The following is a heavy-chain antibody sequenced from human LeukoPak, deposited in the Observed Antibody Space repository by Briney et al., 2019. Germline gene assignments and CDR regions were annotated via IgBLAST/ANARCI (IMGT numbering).Heavy chain of an antibody. D-gene: IGHD2-2*01. Sequence: GGSLRLSCAASGFTFSSYAMHWVRQAPGKGLEWVAVISYDGSNKYYADSVKGRFTISRDNSKNTLYLQMNSLRVEDTAVYYCARMRGRYCSSIGCYVEYWGQGALVTVSS. CDR1: GFTFSSYA. CDR2: ISYDGSNK. V-gene: IGHV3-30-3*01. J-gene: IGHJ4*02. CDR3: ARMRGRYCSSIGCYVEY.